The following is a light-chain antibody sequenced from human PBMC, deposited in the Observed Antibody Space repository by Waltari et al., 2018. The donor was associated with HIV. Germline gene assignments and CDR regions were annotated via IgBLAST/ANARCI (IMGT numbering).Light chain of an antibody. J-gene: IGKJ4*01. Sequence: EIVLPQSPATLSLSPGERATLSCRASQSIAAYLAWYQQKPGQAPRLLISDASNRATGVPARFSGSGSGTDFTLTISSLEPEDFAVYYCQQRTNWLFGGGTKVEIK. CDR3: QQRTNWL. CDR1: QSIAAY. V-gene: IGKV3-11*01. CDR2: DAS.